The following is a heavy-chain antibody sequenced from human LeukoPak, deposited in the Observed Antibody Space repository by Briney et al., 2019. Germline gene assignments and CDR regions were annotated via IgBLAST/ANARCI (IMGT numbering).Heavy chain of an antibody. CDR3: ARAGYSGYDLVVDY. J-gene: IGHJ4*02. V-gene: IGHV3-21*01. CDR2: ISSSSSYI. CDR1: GFTFSSYS. D-gene: IGHD5-12*01. Sequence: PGGSLGLSCAASGFTFSSYSMNRVRQAPGKGLEWVSSISSSSSYIYYADSVKGRFTISRDNAKNSLYLQMNSLRAEDTAVYYCARAGYSGYDLVVDYWGQGTLVTVSS.